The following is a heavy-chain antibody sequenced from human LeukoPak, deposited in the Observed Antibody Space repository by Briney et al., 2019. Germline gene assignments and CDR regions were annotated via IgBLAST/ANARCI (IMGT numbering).Heavy chain of an antibody. CDR2: ISIYNGDT. CDR3: AREPPIFYGSATIAMDH. V-gene: IGHV1-18*01. J-gene: IGHJ4*02. D-gene: IGHD3-10*01. Sequence: ASVKVSCKGSGYTFRSFGISWGRQAPGQGLEWMGWISIYNGDTKYAQKSQDRVTMTRETSTSTAYMEVRSLRSDDTAVYYCAREPPIFYGSATIAMDHWGQGTLVTVSS. CDR1: GYTFRSFG.